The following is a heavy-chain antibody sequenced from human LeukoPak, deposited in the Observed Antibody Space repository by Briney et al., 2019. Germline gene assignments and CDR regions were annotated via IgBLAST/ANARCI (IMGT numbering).Heavy chain of an antibody. J-gene: IGHJ4*02. Sequence: PSETLSLTCTVSGGSISSYYWSWIRQPPGKGLEWIGYIYYSGSTNYNPSLKSRVTISVGTSKNQFSLKLSSVTAADTAVYYCARAADMGIAFDYWGQGTLVTVSS. CDR1: GGSISSYY. V-gene: IGHV4-59*01. CDR3: ARAADMGIAFDY. CDR2: IYYSGST. D-gene: IGHD6-13*01.